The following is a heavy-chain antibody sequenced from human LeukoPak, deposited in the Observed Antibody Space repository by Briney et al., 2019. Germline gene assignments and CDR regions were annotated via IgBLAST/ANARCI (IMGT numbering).Heavy chain of an antibody. D-gene: IGHD2-8*01. CDR3: ASEGYCTNGVCQGEFDY. J-gene: IGHJ4*02. CDR1: GYTFTGYY. V-gene: IGHV1-2*02. Sequence: GASVNVSCKASGYTFTGYYMHWVRQAPGQGLEWMGWINPNSGGTNYAQKFQGRVTMTRDTSISTAYMELSRLRSDDTAVYYCASEGYCTNGVCQGEFDYWGQGTLVTVSS. CDR2: INPNSGGT.